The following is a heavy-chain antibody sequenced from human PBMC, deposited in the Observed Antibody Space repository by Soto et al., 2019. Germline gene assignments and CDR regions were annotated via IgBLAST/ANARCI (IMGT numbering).Heavy chain of an antibody. Sequence: SETLSLTCAVSGGSISSGGYSWSWIRQPPGKGLEWIGYIYHSGSTYYNPSLKSRVTISVDRSKNQFSLKLSSVTAADTAVYYCARARATIAAGAIFDCWGQGTLVTVSS. CDR3: ARARATIAAGAIFDC. CDR1: GGSISSGGYS. J-gene: IGHJ4*02. D-gene: IGHD6-13*01. CDR2: IYHSGST. V-gene: IGHV4-30-2*01.